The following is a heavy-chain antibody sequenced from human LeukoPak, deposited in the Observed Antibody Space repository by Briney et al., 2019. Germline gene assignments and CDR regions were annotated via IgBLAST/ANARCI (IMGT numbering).Heavy chain of an antibody. CDR1: GYTFTSYY. J-gene: IGHJ6*03. CDR3: ARDRSYGSGSYYYYMDV. Sequence: ASVKVSCKASGYTFTSYYMHWVRQAPGQGLEWMGIINPSGGSTSYAQKFQGRVTMTRDTSTSTAYMELRSLRSEDTAVYYCARDRSYGSGSYYYYMDVWGKGTTVTVSS. D-gene: IGHD3-10*01. CDR2: INPSGGST. V-gene: IGHV1-46*03.